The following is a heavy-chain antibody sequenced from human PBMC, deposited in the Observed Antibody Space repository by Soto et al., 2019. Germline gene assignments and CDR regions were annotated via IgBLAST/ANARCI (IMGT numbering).Heavy chain of an antibody. V-gene: IGHV4-39*01. D-gene: IGHD3-22*01. CDR2: IYYSGST. CDR3: ARRDSSGYYPYYYYYGMDV. CDR1: GGSISSSSYY. Sequence: SETLSLTCTVSGGSISSSSYYWGWIRQPPGKGLEWIGSIYYSGSTYYNPSLKSRVTISVDTPKNQFSLKLSSVTAADTAVYYCARRDSSGYYPYYYYYGMDVWGQGTTVTVSS. J-gene: IGHJ6*02.